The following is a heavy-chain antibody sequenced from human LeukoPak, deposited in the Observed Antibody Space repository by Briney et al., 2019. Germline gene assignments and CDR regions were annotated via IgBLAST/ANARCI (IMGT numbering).Heavy chain of an antibody. CDR3: ARQILRGSYFYYLDV. Sequence: GGSLRLSCAASGFSFNSFGMSWVRQTPGKGLEWVSSIHSRGDNTHYADSLEGRFTISRDTWKNTVFLQMNRLRVEDTATYYCARQILRGSYFYYLDVWGTGTPVTVSS. CDR1: GFSFNSFG. V-gene: IGHV3-23*01. CDR2: IHSRGDNT. J-gene: IGHJ6*03. D-gene: IGHD3-10*01.